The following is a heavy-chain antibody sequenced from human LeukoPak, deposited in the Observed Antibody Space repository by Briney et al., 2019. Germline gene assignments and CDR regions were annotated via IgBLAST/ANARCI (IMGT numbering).Heavy chain of an antibody. D-gene: IGHD6-19*01. CDR3: ARDPRRIAVAGTGGGY. V-gene: IGHV3-66*01. CDR1: GFTFSSYS. Sequence: PGGSLRLSCAASGFTFSSYSMNWVRPAPGKGLEWVSVIYSGGSTYYADSVKGRFTISRDNSKNTLYLQMNSLRAEDTAVYYCARDPRRIAVAGTGGGYWGQGTLVTVSS. J-gene: IGHJ4*02. CDR2: IYSGGST.